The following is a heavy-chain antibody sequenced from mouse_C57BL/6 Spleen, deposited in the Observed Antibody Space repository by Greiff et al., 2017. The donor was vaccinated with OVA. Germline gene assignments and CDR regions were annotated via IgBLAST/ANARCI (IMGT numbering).Heavy chain of an antibody. V-gene: IGHV14-4*01. CDR3: TTAYYGSSYGYFDV. Sequence: EVKLVESGAELVRPGASVKLSCTASGFNIKDDYMHWVKQRPEQGLAWIGWIDPENGDTEYASKFQGKATITADTSANTAYLQLSSLTSEDTAVYYCTTAYYGSSYGYFDVWGTGTTVTVSS. D-gene: IGHD1-1*01. CDR1: GFNIKDDY. J-gene: IGHJ1*03. CDR2: IDPENGDT.